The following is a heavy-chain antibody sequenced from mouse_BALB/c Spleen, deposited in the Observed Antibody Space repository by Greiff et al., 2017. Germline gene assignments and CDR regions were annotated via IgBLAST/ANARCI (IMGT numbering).Heavy chain of an antibody. D-gene: IGHD1-1*01. J-gene: IGHJ4*01. CDR2: INPSTGYT. CDR1: GYTFTSYW. V-gene: IGHV1-7*01. CDR3: AGSKGAMDY. Sequence: VQLQQSGAELAKPGASVKMSCKASGYTFTSYWMHWVKQRPGQGLEWIGYINPSTGYTEYNQKFKDKATLTADKSSSTAYMQLSSLTSEDSAVYCCAGSKGAMDYWGQGTSVTVSS.